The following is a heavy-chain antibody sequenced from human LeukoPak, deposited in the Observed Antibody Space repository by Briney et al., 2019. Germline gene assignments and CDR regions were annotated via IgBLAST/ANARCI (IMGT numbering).Heavy chain of an antibody. J-gene: IGHJ3*01. CDR2: MYLSGNT. Sequence: RPSETLSLTCTVSGGPISGYYWSWIRQPAGKGLEWIGRMYLSGNTNYNPSLKSRVTMSPDTSKNQFSLKLSSVTAADTAVYYCARSGSYANDAFDLWGQGAMVTVSS. CDR1: GGPISGYY. V-gene: IGHV4-4*07. D-gene: IGHD1-26*01. CDR3: ARSGSYANDAFDL.